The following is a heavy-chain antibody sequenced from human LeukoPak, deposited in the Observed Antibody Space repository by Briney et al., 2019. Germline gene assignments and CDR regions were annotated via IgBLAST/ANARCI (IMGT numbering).Heavy chain of an antibody. CDR3: ARDRDNSSWPLFDP. D-gene: IGHD6-13*01. V-gene: IGHV4-30-2*01. CDR2: IYHSGST. CDR1: GGSISSGGYY. Sequence: SETLSLTCTVSGGSISSGGYYWSWIRQPPGKGLEWIGYIYHSGSTYYNPSLKSRVTISVDRSKNQFSLKLSSVTAADTAVYYCARDRDNSSWPLFDPWGQGTLVTVSS. J-gene: IGHJ5*02.